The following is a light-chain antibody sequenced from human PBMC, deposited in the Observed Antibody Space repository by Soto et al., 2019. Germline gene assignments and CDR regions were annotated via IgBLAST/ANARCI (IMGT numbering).Light chain of an antibody. CDR3: QHYDHLPPLS. CDR2: DAS. J-gene: IGKJ4*01. Sequence: DIQMTQSPSSLSASVGDRVTITCQASQDIRNYLNWYQQQPGKAPNLLIYDASTLRAGVPSRFSGSGSGTEFTFALSSLQPEDIATYYCQHYDHLPPLSFGGGTKVEIK. CDR1: QDIRNY. V-gene: IGKV1-33*01.